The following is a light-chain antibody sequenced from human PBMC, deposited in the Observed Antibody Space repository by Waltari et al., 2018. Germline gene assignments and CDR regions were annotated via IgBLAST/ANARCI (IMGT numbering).Light chain of an antibody. CDR3: EAWDDSLSGPV. V-gene: IGLV1-44*01. J-gene: IGLJ3*02. CDR2: RNN. CDR1: NSNVGSHT. Sequence: QSVLTQPPSASGTPGQRVTISCSGSNSNVGSHTVSWYQQLPGTAPKLLIYRNNPRPSGVPDRFSGSKSGTSASLTISGLQSEDETDYYCEAWDDSLSGPVFGGGTKLTVL.